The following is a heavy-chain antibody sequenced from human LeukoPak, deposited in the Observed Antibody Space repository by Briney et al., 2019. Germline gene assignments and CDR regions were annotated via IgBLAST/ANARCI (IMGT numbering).Heavy chain of an antibody. Sequence: ASVKVSCKASGYTFTSYGISWVRQAPGQGLEWMGIINPGGGSTSYAQKFQGRVTMTRDTSTSTVYMELSSLRSEDTAVYYCARGLPVWSGRNWFDPWGQGTLVTVSS. CDR2: INPGGGST. J-gene: IGHJ5*02. CDR1: GYTFTSYG. D-gene: IGHD3-3*01. V-gene: IGHV1-46*01. CDR3: ARGLPVWSGRNWFDP.